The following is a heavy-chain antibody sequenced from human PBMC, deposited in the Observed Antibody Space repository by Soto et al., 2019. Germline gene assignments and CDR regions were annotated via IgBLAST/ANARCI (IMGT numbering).Heavy chain of an antibody. V-gene: IGHV4-39*01. J-gene: IGHJ4*02. CDR3: ETHVIELMVYATDYYFDY. CDR1: GGSISSSSYY. CDR2: IYYSGIT. Sequence: QLQLQESGPGLVKPSETLSLTCTVSGGSISSSSYYWGWIRQPPGNGLEWLGSIYYSGITYYNPSLKSRVTISIDTSKNQSSLKLGSVTASDTAVYYCETHVIELMVYATDYYFDYWGQGTLVTVSS. D-gene: IGHD2-8*01.